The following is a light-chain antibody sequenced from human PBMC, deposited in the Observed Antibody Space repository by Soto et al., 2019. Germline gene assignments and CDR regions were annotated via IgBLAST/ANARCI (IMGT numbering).Light chain of an antibody. Sequence: QSALTQPASVSGSPGQSITISCTGTSSDVGGYNYVSWYQQHPGKAPKLMIYDVSDRPSGVSNRFSASKSGNTASLTISGLQSEDAADYYCCSFTCGSTPRVFATWTQLTVL. CDR2: DVS. CDR1: SSDVGGYNY. CDR3: CSFTCGSTPRV. V-gene: IGLV2-14*03. J-gene: IGLJ1*01.